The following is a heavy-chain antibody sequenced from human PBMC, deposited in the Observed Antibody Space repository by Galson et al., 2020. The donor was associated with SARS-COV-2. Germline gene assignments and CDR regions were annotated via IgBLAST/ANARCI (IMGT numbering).Heavy chain of an antibody. CDR1: GFTVSSNY. CDR2: IYSGGST. Sequence: GRSLRLSCAASGFTVSSNYMSWVRQAPGKGLEWVSVIYSGGSTYYADSVKGRFTISRDNSKNTLYLQMNSLRAEDTAVYYCARVDSSGYFNWFDPWGQGTLVTVSS. V-gene: IGHV3-53*01. J-gene: IGHJ5*02. CDR3: ARVDSSGYFNWFDP. D-gene: IGHD3-22*01.